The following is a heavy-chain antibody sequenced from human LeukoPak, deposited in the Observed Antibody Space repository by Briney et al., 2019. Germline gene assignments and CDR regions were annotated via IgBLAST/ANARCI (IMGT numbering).Heavy chain of an antibody. D-gene: IGHD3-10*01. CDR2: ISSSSSYI. V-gene: IGHV3-21*01. J-gene: IGHJ4*02. Sequence: GGPLRLSCAASGFTFSSYTMNWVRQAPGKGLEWVSSISSSSSYIYYADSVKGRFTIARDNAKNSLYLQMDSLRAEDTAVYYCAKEYDSGGYGANFDYWGQGTLVTVSS. CDR1: GFTFSSYT. CDR3: AKEYDSGGYGANFDY.